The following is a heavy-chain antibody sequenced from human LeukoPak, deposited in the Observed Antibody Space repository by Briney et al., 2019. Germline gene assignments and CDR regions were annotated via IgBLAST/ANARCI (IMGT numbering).Heavy chain of an antibody. CDR1: GFTFSSYA. J-gene: IGHJ4*02. CDR2: ISGSGGST. CDR3: AKGGCSGYDYEGEYFDY. D-gene: IGHD5-12*01. Sequence: GGSLRLSCAASGFTFSSYAMSRVRQAPGKGLEWVSAISGSGGSTYYADSVKGRFTISRDNSKNTLYLQMNSLRAEDTAVYYCAKGGCSGYDYEGEYFDYWGQGTLVTVSS. V-gene: IGHV3-23*01.